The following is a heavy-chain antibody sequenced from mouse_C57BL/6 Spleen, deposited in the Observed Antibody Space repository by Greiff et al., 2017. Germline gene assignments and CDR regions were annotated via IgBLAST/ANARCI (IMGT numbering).Heavy chain of an antibody. CDR1: GYTFTSYW. Sequence: VQLQQPGPELVKPGASVKLSCKASGYTFTSYWMHWVKQRPGQGLEWIGNINPSNGGTNYNEKFKSKATLTVDKSSSTAYMQLSSLTSEDSAVYYCSRDYYGSRGYFDYWGQGTTLTVSS. CDR2: INPSNGGT. D-gene: IGHD1-1*01. J-gene: IGHJ2*01. CDR3: SRDYYGSRGYFDY. V-gene: IGHV1-53*01.